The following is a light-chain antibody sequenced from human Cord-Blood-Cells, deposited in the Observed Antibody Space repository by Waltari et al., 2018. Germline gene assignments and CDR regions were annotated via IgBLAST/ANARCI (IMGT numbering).Light chain of an antibody. CDR2: DAS. Sequence: DIQMTQSPSSLSASVGDRVTITCQASQDISNYLNWYQQKPGKAPKLLIYDASNLETGVPSRCSGSGSGTDFTITISSLQPEEIATYYCQQYDNLLTFGGGTKVEIK. V-gene: IGKV1-33*01. CDR3: QQYDNLLT. CDR1: QDISNY. J-gene: IGKJ4*01.